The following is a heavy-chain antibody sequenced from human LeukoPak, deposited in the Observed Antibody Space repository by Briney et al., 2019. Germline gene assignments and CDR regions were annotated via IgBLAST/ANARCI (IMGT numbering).Heavy chain of an antibody. V-gene: IGHV3-23*01. J-gene: IGHJ3*01. CDR2: ISGSGGST. CDR1: GFTFSSYA. CDR3: ARSHPRTSVFDF. Sequence: GSLRLSCAASGFTFSSYAMSWVRQAPGKGLEWVSAISGSGGSTYYADSVKGRFTISRDNSKNTLYLQMNSLRVEDTAVYYCARSHPRTSVFDFGGQGTMVTLSS. D-gene: IGHD5/OR15-5a*01.